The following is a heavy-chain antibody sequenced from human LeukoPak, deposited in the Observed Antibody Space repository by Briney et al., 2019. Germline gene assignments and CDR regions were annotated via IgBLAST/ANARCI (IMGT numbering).Heavy chain of an antibody. J-gene: IGHJ3*02. CDR3: ASATTYYDILTGYLDAFDI. Sequence: PSETLSLTRAVSGGSISSGGYSWSWIRQPPGKGLEWIGYIYHSGSTYYNPSLKSRVTIPVDRSKNQFSLKLSSVTAADTAVYYCASATTYYDILTGYLDAFDIWGQGTMVTVSS. CDR2: IYHSGST. D-gene: IGHD3-9*01. CDR1: GGSISSGGYS. V-gene: IGHV4-30-2*01.